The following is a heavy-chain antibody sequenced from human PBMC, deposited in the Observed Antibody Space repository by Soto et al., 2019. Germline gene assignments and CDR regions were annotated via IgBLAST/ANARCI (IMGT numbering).Heavy chain of an antibody. CDR3: ARGGDCSGGSCYLPDY. V-gene: IGHV1-69*02. CDR1: GGTFSSYT. CDR2: IIPILGIA. J-gene: IGHJ4*02. Sequence: QVQLVQSGAEVKKPGSSVKVSCKASGGTFSSYTISWVRQAPGQGLEWMGRIIPILGIANYAQKSQGRVTITADKSTSTAYMELSSLRSEDTAVYYCARGGDCSGGSCYLPDYWGQGTLVTVSS. D-gene: IGHD2-15*01.